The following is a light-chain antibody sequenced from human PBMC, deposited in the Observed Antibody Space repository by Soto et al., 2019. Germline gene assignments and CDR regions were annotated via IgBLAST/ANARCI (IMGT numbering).Light chain of an antibody. CDR2: AAS. CDR1: QDIGNF. CDR3: QKCKVAPFT. J-gene: IGKJ4*01. Sequence: DIQMTQSPSSLSAFVGDRVTITCRASQDIGNFLAWYQQKPGKVPKLLIYAASTLQSGVPSRFSGSGSGTDFTLTISSLQPEDVATYYCQKCKVAPFTFSGGTKV. V-gene: IGKV1-27*01.